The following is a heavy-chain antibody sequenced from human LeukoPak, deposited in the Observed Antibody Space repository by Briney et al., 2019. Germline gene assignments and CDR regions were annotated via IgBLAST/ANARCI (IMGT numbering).Heavy chain of an antibody. V-gene: IGHV4-4*09. CDR2: IYTSGST. CDR1: GGSISSYY. Sequence: SETLSLTCTVSGGSISSYYWSWIRQPPGKGLEWIGYIYTSGSTNYNPSLKSRVTISVDTSKNQFSLKLSSVTAADTAVYYCARTNRDKDTAMGEFYYYYMDVWGKGTTVTVSS. J-gene: IGHJ6*03. CDR3: ARTNRDKDTAMGEFYYYYMDV. D-gene: IGHD5-18*01.